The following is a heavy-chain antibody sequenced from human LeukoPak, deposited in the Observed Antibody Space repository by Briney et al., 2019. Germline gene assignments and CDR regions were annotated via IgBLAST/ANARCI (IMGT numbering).Heavy chain of an antibody. D-gene: IGHD2-21*01. Sequence: SETLSLTCAVYGGSFSGYYWSWIRQPPGKGLEWIGEINHSGSTNYNPSLKSRVTISVDTSKNQFSLKLSSVTAADTAVYYCARHGMWFAFDIWGQGTMVTVSS. J-gene: IGHJ3*02. CDR1: GGSFSGYY. V-gene: IGHV4-34*01. CDR2: INHSGST. CDR3: ARHGMWFAFDI.